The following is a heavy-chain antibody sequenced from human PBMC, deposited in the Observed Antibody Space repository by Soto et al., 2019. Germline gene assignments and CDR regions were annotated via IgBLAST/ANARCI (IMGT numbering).Heavy chain of an antibody. CDR3: VRRIFYDFGSQYYFFAN. CDR1: GYVFTSFG. D-gene: IGHD3-16*01. J-gene: IGHJ4*02. V-gene: IGHV1-18*04. CDR2: VRPYNGDT. Sequence: ASVKVSCKTSGYVFTSFGISWVRQAPGQGLEWMGWVRPYNGDTKYAEKFQGRVTMTSDTSTTTGYMELRGLRSDDTAVYYCVRRIFYDFGSQYYFFANWGQGTQVPVSS.